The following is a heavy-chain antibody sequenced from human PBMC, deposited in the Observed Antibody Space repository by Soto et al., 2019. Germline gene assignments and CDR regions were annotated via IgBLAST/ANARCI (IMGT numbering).Heavy chain of an antibody. Sequence: GGSLRLSCTASGFTFGDYAMSWFRQAPGKGLEWVGFIRSKACGGTTEYAASVKGRFTISRDDSKSIAYLQMNSLKTEDTAVYYCTRDIRHYYDFWSGYSAGGRYYGIDVWGQGTTVTV. J-gene: IGHJ6*02. CDR2: IRSKACGGTT. V-gene: IGHV3-49*03. D-gene: IGHD3-3*01. CDR1: GFTFGDYA. CDR3: TRDIRHYYDFWSGYSAGGRYYGIDV.